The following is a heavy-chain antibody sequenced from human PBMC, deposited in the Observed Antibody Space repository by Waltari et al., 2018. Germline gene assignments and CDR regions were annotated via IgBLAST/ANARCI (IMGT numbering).Heavy chain of an antibody. CDR1: GFTFSRHA. J-gene: IGHJ4*02. V-gene: IGHV3-23*04. Sequence: EVQLVESGGGLVQPGGSLRLSCAAYGFTFSRHAMSWVRRAPGKRLEWVSGISGSDGNTYYTDSVKGRFTISRDNSKSTLYLQMNSLRAEDTAVYYCAGSGVDIVATLTIFDYWGQGTLVTVSS. CDR3: AGSGVDIVATLTIFDY. CDR2: ISGSDGNT. D-gene: IGHD5-12*01.